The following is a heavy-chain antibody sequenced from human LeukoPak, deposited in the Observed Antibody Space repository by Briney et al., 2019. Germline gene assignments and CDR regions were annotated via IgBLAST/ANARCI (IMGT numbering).Heavy chain of an antibody. Sequence: PGGSLRLSCAASGFTFSDAWMSWVRQAPGKGLEWVGLIKSEGSGGTTEYATPVKGRFTISRDDSQKTVYLQMNSLKTGDTALYHCSWMTTVTTIGFWGQGTLVTVSS. J-gene: IGHJ4*02. CDR1: GFTFSDAW. CDR3: SWMTTVTTIGF. D-gene: IGHD4-17*01. CDR2: IKSEGSGGTT. V-gene: IGHV3-15*01.